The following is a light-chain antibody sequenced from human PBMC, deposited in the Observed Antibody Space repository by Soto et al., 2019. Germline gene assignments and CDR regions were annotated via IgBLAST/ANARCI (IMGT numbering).Light chain of an antibody. J-gene: IGKJ5*01. CDR3: QQRNVWPPIT. CDR2: DAS. V-gene: IGKV3-11*01. Sequence: EVVLTQSPATLSLSPGERATLSCRASQSVRTFLACYQQKPGQAPRLVIYDASLRANGVPARFGGSGSGTDFTLTINSLEPEDFAVYYCQQRNVWPPITFGQGTRLEIK. CDR1: QSVRTF.